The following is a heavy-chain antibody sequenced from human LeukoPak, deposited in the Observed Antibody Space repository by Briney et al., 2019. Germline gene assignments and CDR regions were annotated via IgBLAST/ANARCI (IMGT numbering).Heavy chain of an antibody. CDR1: GYTFTSYY. CDR3: ARLASITMIVVVKGRCFDY. Sequence: ASVKVSCKASGYTFTSYYMHWVRQAPGQGLEWMGIINPSGGSTSYAQKFQGRVTMTRDTSTSTAYMELSRLRSDDTAVYYCARLASITMIVVVKGRCFDYWGQGTLVTVSS. CDR2: INPSGGST. J-gene: IGHJ4*02. V-gene: IGHV1-46*01. D-gene: IGHD3-22*01.